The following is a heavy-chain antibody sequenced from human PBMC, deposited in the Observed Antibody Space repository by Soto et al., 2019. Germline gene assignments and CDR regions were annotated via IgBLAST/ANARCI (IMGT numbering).Heavy chain of an antibody. CDR1: GGSISNYY. CDR2: IYYSGSA. D-gene: IGHD2-15*01. J-gene: IGHJ5*02. V-gene: IGHV4-59*01. Sequence: PSETLSLTCRVLGGSISNYYWSWIRQPPGMGLEWIGYIYYSGSANYNPSLKSRVTISVDMSKNQFSLKLSSVTAADTAVYYCTRDASMFDAWGQGALVTVSS. CDR3: TRDASMFDA.